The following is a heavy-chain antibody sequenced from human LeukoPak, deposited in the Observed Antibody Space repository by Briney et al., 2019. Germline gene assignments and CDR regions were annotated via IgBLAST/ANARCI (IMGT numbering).Heavy chain of an antibody. CDR3: ASLITMVRGVSSSDY. V-gene: IGHV4-30-4*01. J-gene: IGHJ4*02. CDR2: IYYSGNT. Sequence: SQTLSLTCIVSGVSINSGDYYWSWIRQPPGKGLEWIGYIYYSGNTYYNPSLKSRVLISRDTSKNQFSLKLNSVTAADTAVYYCASLITMVRGVSSSDYWGQGTLVTVSS. D-gene: IGHD3-10*01. CDR1: GVSINSGDYY.